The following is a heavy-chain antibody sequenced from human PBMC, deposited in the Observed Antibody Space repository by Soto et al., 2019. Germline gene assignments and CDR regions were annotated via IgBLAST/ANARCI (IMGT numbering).Heavy chain of an antibody. CDR2: ISGSGGST. CDR3: ARRGSGSYYDY. J-gene: IGHJ4*02. D-gene: IGHD1-26*01. V-gene: IGHV3-23*01. CDR1: GFTFSSYA. Sequence: EVQLLESGGGLVQPGGSLRLSCAASGFTFSSYAMRWVRQAPGKGLEWGSAISGSGGSTYYADSVKGRFTISRDISKNTVYLQMNSLRGEDTAVYYCARRGSGSYYDYWGQGTLVTVSS.